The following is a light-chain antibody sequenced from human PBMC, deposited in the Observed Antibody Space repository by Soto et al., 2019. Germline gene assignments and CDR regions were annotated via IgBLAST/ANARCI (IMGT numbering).Light chain of an antibody. V-gene: IGKV3-11*01. CDR1: QSVKNY. CDR2: DAS. Sequence: EIVLTQSPATLSLSPGQRATLSCRASQSVKNYLAWYQQKPGQAPRLLNYDASHRATGIPARFSSSGSGTGFPLTIRGLEPEDFAVYYCQQRDNWLSFGGGTKVEIK. CDR3: QQRDNWLS. J-gene: IGKJ4*01.